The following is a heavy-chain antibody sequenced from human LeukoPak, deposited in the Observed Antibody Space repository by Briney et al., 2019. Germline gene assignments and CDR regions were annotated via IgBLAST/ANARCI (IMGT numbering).Heavy chain of an antibody. CDR2: IYHSGST. V-gene: IGHV4-30-2*01. D-gene: IGHD3-22*01. Sequence: PSETQSLTCAVSGGSISSGGYSWSWIRQPPGKGLEWIGYIYHSGSTYYNPSLKSRVTISVDRSKNQFSLKLSSVTAADTAVYYCASSYDSSGYYYSGGGAFDIWGQGTMVTVSS. CDR1: GGSISSGGYS. CDR3: ASSYDSSGYYYSGGGAFDI. J-gene: IGHJ3*02.